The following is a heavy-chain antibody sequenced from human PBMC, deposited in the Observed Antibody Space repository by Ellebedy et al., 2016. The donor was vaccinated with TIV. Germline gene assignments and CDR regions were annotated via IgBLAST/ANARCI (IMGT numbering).Heavy chain of an antibody. J-gene: IGHJ4*02. V-gene: IGHV1-18*01. Sequence: ASVKVSXKASGYTFTNYGINWMRQAPGQGPEWMGWISTYNDKTNYAQKLQGRLTMTTDTSTSTAYMELRSLRSDDTAVYYCARGEGGGVVENDYWGQGTLVTVSS. CDR2: ISTYNDKT. D-gene: IGHD2-15*01. CDR3: ARGEGGGVVENDY. CDR1: GYTFTNYG.